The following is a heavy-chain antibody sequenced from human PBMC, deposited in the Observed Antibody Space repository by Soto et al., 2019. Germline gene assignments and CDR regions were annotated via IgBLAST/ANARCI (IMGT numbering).Heavy chain of an antibody. Sequence: VQLQQSGPGLVKPSQTLSLTCTVSGGSINSSEYYWSWIRQHPGKGLEWIGHIYYSGSTYYNPSLKSRVAMSVDTSNNNFSLKLSSVTAADTAVYYCARDVRGSSGRRVDVWGQGTTVTVSS. CDR1: GGSINSSEYY. J-gene: IGHJ6*02. CDR3: ARDVRGSSGRRVDV. V-gene: IGHV4-31*03. D-gene: IGHD3-10*01. CDR2: IYYSGST.